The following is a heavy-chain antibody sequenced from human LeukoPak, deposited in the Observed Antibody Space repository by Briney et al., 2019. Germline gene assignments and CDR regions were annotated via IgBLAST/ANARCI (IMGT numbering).Heavy chain of an antibody. CDR1: GYTFTSYG. Sequence: ASVKVSCNASGYTFTSYGISWVRQAPGQGLEWMGWISTYNGNTNYAQKLQGRVTMTTDTSTSTAYMELRSLRSDDTAVYYCARDHRGSTSCYSCSRWFDPWGQGTLVTVSS. V-gene: IGHV1-18*01. J-gene: IGHJ5*02. CDR3: ARDHRGSTSCYSCSRWFDP. D-gene: IGHD2-2*01. CDR2: ISTYNGNT.